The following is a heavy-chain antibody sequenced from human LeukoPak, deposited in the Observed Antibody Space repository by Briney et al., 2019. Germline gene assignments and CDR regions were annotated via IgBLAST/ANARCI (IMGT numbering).Heavy chain of an antibody. CDR1: GYTFTNFD. D-gene: IGHD3-22*01. V-gene: IGHV1-8*01. Sequence: ASVKVSCKASGYTFTNFDINWVRQASGQGLEWVGWMTPNNGNAGFAQKLQGRVTMTEDTSTDTAYMELSSLKSEDTAVYYCTTWSRPGGYFRGWYLDLWGRGTLVTVSS. CDR2: MTPNNGNA. J-gene: IGHJ2*01. CDR3: TTWSRPGGYFRGWYLDL.